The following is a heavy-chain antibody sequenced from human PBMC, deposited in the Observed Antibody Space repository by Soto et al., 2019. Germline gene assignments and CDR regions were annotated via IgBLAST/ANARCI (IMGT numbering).Heavy chain of an antibody. J-gene: IGHJ6*03. Sequence: QVQLVQSGAEVRKPGASVKVSCKASGYTFTNYDINWVRQAPGEGLEWMGWMNPNSGNRGFGQKFQGRVTMTSNPSISTAYMELTSLTSDDTAVYFCARGGYVASFPSYPYYMAVWGEGTTVTVSS. D-gene: IGHD2-2*01. CDR2: MNPNSGNR. V-gene: IGHV1-8*01. CDR1: GYTFTNYD. CDR3: ARGGYVASFPSYPYYMAV.